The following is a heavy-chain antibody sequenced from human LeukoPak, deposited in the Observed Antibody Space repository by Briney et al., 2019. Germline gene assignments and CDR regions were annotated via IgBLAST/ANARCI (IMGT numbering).Heavy chain of an antibody. Sequence: PSETLSLTCTVSGGSISSYYWSWIRQPPGKGLEWIGYIYYSGGTNYNPSLKSRVTISVDTSKNQFSLKLSSVTAADTAVYYCARGTQYSSSPGAFDIWGQGTMVTVSS. CDR1: GGSISSYY. D-gene: IGHD6-6*01. J-gene: IGHJ3*02. V-gene: IGHV4-59*01. CDR2: IYYSGGT. CDR3: ARGTQYSSSPGAFDI.